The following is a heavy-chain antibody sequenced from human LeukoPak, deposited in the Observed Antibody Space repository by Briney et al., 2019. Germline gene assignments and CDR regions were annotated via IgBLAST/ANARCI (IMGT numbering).Heavy chain of an antibody. V-gene: IGHV1-69*13. CDR2: IIPIFGTA. CDR1: GGTFSSYA. Sequence: SVKVSCKASGGTFSSYAISWVRQAPGQGLEWMGGIIPIFGTANYAQKFQGRVTITADESTSTAYMELSSLRSEDTAVYYCARARQQWPFDAFDIWGQGTMVTVSS. CDR3: ARARQQWPFDAFDI. D-gene: IGHD6-19*01. J-gene: IGHJ3*02.